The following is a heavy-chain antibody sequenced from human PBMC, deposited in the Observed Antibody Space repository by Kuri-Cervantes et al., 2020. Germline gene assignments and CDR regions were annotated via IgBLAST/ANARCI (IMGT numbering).Heavy chain of an antibody. D-gene: IGHD5-18*01. J-gene: IGHJ5*02. Sequence: SETLSLTCAVSGGSISTSNWWSWVRQPPGKGLEWIGEIYHSGSTNYNPSLKSRVTISVDTSKNQFSLKLSSVTAADTAVYYCARIVDTAVWFDPWGQGTLVTVSS. CDR2: IYHSGST. V-gene: IGHV4-4*02. CDR3: ARIVDTAVWFDP. CDR1: GGSISTSNW.